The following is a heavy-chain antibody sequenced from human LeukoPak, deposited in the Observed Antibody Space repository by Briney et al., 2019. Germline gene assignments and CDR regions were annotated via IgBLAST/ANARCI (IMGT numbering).Heavy chain of an antibody. CDR2: ISAFNGNT. J-gene: IGHJ4*02. V-gene: IGHV1-18*01. CDR3: AREAAGQANRDPLDS. D-gene: IGHD1-14*01. CDR1: GFTFGSYS. Sequence: GASVKLSCKASGFTFGSYSFSWVRQAPGQGLEWMGWISAFNGNTNYPHKLRGRVTMTTDTATNTVYMELRSLRPDDTAVYYCAREAAGQANRDPLDSWGQGTLVSVSS.